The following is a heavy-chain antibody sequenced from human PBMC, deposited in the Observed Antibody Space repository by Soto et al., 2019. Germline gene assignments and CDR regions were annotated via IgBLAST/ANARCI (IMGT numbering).Heavy chain of an antibody. D-gene: IGHD2-2*01. J-gene: IGHJ4*02. CDR2: IYYSGST. CDR3: ASVQAGPMDY. Sequence: PATLSLTCNVSGFSLMSYNWSWLRQPPGKGLEWIGYIYYSGSTNYNPSLKSRVTISVDTSKNQFSLKLSSVSAADTAMSYCASVQAGPMDYWGQGALV. CDR1: GFSLMSYN. V-gene: IGHV4-59*01.